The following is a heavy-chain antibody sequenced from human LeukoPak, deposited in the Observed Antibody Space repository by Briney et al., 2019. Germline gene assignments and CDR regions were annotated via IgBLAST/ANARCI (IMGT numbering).Heavy chain of an antibody. CDR1: GFTFSDYY. J-gene: IGHJ4*02. CDR3: ARRTIAVVTGDF. V-gene: IGHV3-74*01. D-gene: IGHD2-21*02. CDR2: VSTDGSST. Sequence: PGGSLRLSCVVSGFTFSDYYMHWLRQAPGKGPVWVARVSTDGSSTNYADFAKGRFTISRDNAKNALYLQINSLTPEDTAVYYCARRTIAVVTGDFWGQGTLVTVSS.